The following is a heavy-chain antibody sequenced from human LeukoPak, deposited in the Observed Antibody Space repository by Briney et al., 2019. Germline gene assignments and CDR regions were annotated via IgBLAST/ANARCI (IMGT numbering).Heavy chain of an antibody. CDR3: AREGVATIGAGGYYYGMDV. D-gene: IGHD5-12*01. J-gene: IGHJ6*02. V-gene: IGHV1-2*02. Sequence: GASVKVSCKASGYTFTGYYMHWVRQAPGQGLEWMGWINPNSGGTNYAQKFQGRVTMTRDTSISTAHMELSRLRSDDTAVYYCAREGVATIGAGGYYYGMDVWGQGTTVTVSS. CDR2: INPNSGGT. CDR1: GYTFTGYY.